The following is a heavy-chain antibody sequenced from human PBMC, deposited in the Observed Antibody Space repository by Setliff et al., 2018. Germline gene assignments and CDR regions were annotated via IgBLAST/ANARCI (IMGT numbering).Heavy chain of an antibody. V-gene: IGHV4-31*03. D-gene: IGHD3-10*01. CDR3: ARVADGSGSFYLGFDY. CDR2: IFHSGST. J-gene: IGHJ4*02. Sequence: SETLSLTCTVSGDSISSGSYYWNWIRQHPEKGLEWLGYIFHSGSTHYNSSLKSRITISIDTSKNHFSLELNSVTAADSAVYYCARVADGSGSFYLGFDYWGQGILVTVSS. CDR1: GDSISSGSYY.